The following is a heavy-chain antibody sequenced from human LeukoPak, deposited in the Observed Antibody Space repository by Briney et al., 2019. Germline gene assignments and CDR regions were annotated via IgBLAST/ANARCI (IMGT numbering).Heavy chain of an antibody. CDR2: ISTSGGT. D-gene: IGHD7-27*01. Sequence: PSETLSLTCTVSGGSINTYFWSWIRQAPGKGLEWIGFISTSGGTKHNPSLKSRVSISIDTSKNQFSVKLTSVTAADTAMYYCASLGTLRSWGQGTLVTVSS. V-gene: IGHV4-4*08. J-gene: IGHJ5*02. CDR3: ASLGTLRS. CDR1: GGSINTYF.